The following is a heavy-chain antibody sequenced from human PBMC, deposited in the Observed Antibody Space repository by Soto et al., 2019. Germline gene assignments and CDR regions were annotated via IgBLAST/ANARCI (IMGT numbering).Heavy chain of an antibody. CDR1: GGTFSSYA. D-gene: IGHD6-6*01. CDR2: IIPIFGTA. Sequence: QVQLVQSGSAVKKPGSSLKVSCKASGGTFSSYAISWVRQAPGQGLEWMGGIIPIFGTANYAQKFQGRVNITADEYTRPAYMELSSLRSEDTAVYYCASDKEKLVAYNWFDTWGQGNMVTVSS. V-gene: IGHV1-69*12. CDR3: ASDKEKLVAYNWFDT. J-gene: IGHJ5*02.